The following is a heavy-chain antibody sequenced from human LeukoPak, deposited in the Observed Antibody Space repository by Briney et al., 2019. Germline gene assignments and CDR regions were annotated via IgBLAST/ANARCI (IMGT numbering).Heavy chain of an antibody. CDR2: IWYDESNK. Sequence: GGSLRLSCAASGFSSYGMHWVRQAPGKGLEWVAVIWYDESNKYYADSVKGRFTISRDNSRNTLYLQMNSLRAEDTAVYYCARDRFSSSWYGRALDYWGQGTLVTVSS. J-gene: IGHJ4*02. V-gene: IGHV3-33*01. CDR3: ARDRFSSSWYGRALDY. D-gene: IGHD6-13*01. CDR1: GFSSYG.